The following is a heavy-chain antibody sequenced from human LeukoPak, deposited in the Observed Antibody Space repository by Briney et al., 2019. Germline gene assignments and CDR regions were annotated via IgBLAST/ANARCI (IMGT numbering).Heavy chain of an antibody. CDR2: IYTSGST. CDR3: AREEGQNYWYFDL. V-gene: IGHV4-61*02. J-gene: IGHJ2*01. CDR1: GGSISSGSYY. Sequence: SSETLSLTCTVSGGSISSGSYYWSWIRQPAGKGLEWIGRIYTSGSTNYNPSLKSRVTISVDTSKNQFSLKLSSVTAADTAVYYCAREEGQNYWYFDLWGRGTLVTVSS.